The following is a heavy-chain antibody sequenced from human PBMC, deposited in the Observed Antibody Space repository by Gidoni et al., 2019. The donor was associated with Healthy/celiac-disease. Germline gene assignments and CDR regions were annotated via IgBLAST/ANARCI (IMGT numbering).Heavy chain of an antibody. CDR1: GYTFTSYG. D-gene: IGHD3-22*01. V-gene: IGHV1-18*01. CDR2: ISAYNGNT. Sequence: VKVSCKASGYTFTSYGISWVRQAPGQGLEWMGWISAYNGNTNYAQKLQGRVTMTTDTSTSTAYMELRSLRSDDTAVYYCARDSSYYDSSGYYIFDYWGQGTLVTVSS. CDR3: ARDSSYYDSSGYYIFDY. J-gene: IGHJ4*02.